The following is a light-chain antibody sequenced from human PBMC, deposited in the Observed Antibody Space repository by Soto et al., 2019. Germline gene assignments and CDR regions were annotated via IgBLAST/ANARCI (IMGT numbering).Light chain of an antibody. J-gene: IGKJ5*01. CDR2: GAS. CDR3: QHHGSSPPIT. V-gene: IGKV3-20*01. CDR1: QSVSSY. Sequence: EIVLTQSPATLSLSPGERATLSCRASQSVSSYLAWYQQKPGQAPRLLIYGASSRATGIPDRFSGGGSGTDFPPTISRLEPEDFAVYYCQHHGSSPPITFGQGTRLEIK.